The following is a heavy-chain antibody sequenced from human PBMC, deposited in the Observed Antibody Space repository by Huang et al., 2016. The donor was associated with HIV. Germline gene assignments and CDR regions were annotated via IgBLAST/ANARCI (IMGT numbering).Heavy chain of an antibody. D-gene: IGHD2-21*01. J-gene: IGHJ3*02. CDR2: FAPEHGET. CDR3: AAGYDTYYDI. CDR1: GYTLTELS. V-gene: IGHV1-24*01. Sequence: GAEVKKPGASVKVSCKVSGYTLTELSIHWVRQAPGKGLEWLGGFAPEHGETIYAQNVQGRVTMTEDTSTDTAYMELHSLRPEDTAVYYCAAGYDTYYDIWGQGTMVIASS.